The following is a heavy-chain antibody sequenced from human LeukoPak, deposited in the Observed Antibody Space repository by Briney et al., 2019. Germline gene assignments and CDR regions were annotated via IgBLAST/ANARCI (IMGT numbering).Heavy chain of an antibody. CDR2: IYPGDSDT. Sequence: GESLKISCKVSGYSFTKYWIGWVRQMPGKGLEWMGIIYPGDSDTRYSPSFQGQVSISVDKSISTAYVQWSSLKASDTAMYYCAKTISIDYYYGMDVWGQGTTVTVSS. V-gene: IGHV5-51*01. D-gene: IGHD3-3*02. CDR3: AKTISIDYYYGMDV. J-gene: IGHJ6*02. CDR1: GYSFTKYW.